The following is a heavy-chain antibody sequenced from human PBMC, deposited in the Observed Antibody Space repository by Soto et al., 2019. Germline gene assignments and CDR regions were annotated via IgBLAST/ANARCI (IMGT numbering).Heavy chain of an antibody. CDR1: GFTFSSYW. V-gene: IGHV3-21*01. J-gene: IGHJ4*02. D-gene: IGHD6-6*01. CDR2: ISSSSSYI. CDR3: ARAGEYSSSSFDY. Sequence: GGSLRLSCAASGFTFSSYWMSWVRQAPGKGLEWVSSISSSSSYIYYADSVKGRFTISRDNAKNSLYLQMNSLRAEDTAVYYCARAGEYSSSSFDYWGQGTLVTVSS.